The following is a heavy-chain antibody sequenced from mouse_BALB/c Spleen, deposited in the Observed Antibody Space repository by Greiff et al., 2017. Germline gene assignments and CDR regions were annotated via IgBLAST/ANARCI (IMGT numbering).Heavy chain of an antibody. CDR2: INPSTGYT. CDR1: GYTFTSYW. CDR3: ARGGFGGYYAAWLAY. J-gene: IGHJ3*01. V-gene: IGHV1-7*01. Sequence: QVQLQQSGAELAKPGASVKMSCKASGYTFTSYWMHWVKQRPGQGLEWIGYINPSTGYTEYNQKFKDKATLTADKSSSTAYMQLSSLTSEDSAVYYCARGGFGGYYAAWLAYWGQGTLVTVSA. D-gene: IGHD2-3*01.